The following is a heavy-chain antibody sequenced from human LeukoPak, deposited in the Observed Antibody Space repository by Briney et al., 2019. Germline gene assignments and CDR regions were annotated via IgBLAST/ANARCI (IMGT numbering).Heavy chain of an antibody. J-gene: IGHJ1*01. CDR1: GYTFTSYG. V-gene: IGHV1-18*01. Sequence: ASVKVSCKASGYTFTSYGISWVRQAPGQGLEWMGWISAYNGNTNYAQKLQGRVTMTTDTSTSTAYMELRSLRSDDTAVYYCARAASSSWITEYFQHWGQGTLVTVSS. CDR2: ISAYNGNT. CDR3: ARAASSSWITEYFQH. D-gene: IGHD6-13*01.